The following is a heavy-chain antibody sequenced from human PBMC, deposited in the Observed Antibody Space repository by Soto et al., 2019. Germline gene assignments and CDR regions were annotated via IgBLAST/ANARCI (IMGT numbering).Heavy chain of an antibody. CDR3: ATAFSSGWPSYWYFDL. CDR1: GYTLTELS. V-gene: IGHV1-24*01. CDR2: FDPEDGET. D-gene: IGHD6-19*01. J-gene: IGHJ2*01. Sequence: QVQLVQSGAEVKKPGASVKVSCKVSGYTLTELSMHWVRQAPGKGLEWMGGFDPEDGETIYAQKFQGRVTMTEDTSTDTAYMELSSLRSEDTAVYYCATAFSSGWPSYWYFDLWGRGTLVTVSS.